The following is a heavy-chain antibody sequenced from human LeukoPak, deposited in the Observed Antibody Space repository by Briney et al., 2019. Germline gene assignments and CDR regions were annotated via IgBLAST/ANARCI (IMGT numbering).Heavy chain of an antibody. CDR2: IKQDGSEK. Sequence: GGSLRLSCAASGFTFSSYWMSWVRQAPGKGLEWVANIKQDGSEKYYVDSVKGRLTISRDNAKNSLYLQINSLRAENTVVYYCARDGYNKDAFDIWGQGTMVTVSS. CDR1: GFTFSSYW. CDR3: ARDGYNKDAFDI. J-gene: IGHJ3*02. D-gene: IGHD5-24*01. V-gene: IGHV3-7*01.